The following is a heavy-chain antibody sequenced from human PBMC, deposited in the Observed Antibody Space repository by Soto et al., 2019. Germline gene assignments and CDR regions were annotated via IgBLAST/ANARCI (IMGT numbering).Heavy chain of an antibody. CDR3: ARVYSSSWYGIDP. CDR1: GGSISSYY. J-gene: IGHJ5*02. D-gene: IGHD6-13*01. CDR2: IYYSGST. V-gene: IGHV4-59*01. Sequence: SETLSLTCTVSGGSISSYYWRWIQQPPGKGLEWIGYIYYSGSTNYNPSLKSRVTISVDTSKNQFSLKLSSVTAADTAVYYCARVYSSSWYGIDPWGQGTLVTVSS.